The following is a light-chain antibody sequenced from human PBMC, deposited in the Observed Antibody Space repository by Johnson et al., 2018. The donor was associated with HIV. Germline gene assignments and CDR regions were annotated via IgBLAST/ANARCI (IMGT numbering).Light chain of an antibody. Sequence: QSVLTQPPSVSAAPGQKVTISCSGSSCDIGNNYVSWHQKFPGAAPKVLIYDNNKRPSGIPDRFSGSKSGPSATLGITGLQTGDEADYYCGTWDSSLTAGVFGTGTKVTVL. CDR1: SCDIGNNY. CDR2: DNN. V-gene: IGLV1-51*01. J-gene: IGLJ1*01. CDR3: GTWDSSLTAGV.